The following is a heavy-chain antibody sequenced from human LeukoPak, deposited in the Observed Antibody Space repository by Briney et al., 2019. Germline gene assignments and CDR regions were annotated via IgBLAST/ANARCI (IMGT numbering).Heavy chain of an antibody. CDR2: IIPILGIA. D-gene: IGHD6-13*01. V-gene: IGHV1-69*04. CDR3: ARGGRAAAPYYFDY. CDR1: GYTFTSYA. J-gene: IGHJ4*02. Sequence: ASVKVSCKASGYTFTSYAISWVRQAPGQGLEWMGRIIPILGIANYAQKFQGRVTITADKSTSTAYMELSSLRSEDTAVYYCARGGRAAAPYYFDYWGQGTLVTVSS.